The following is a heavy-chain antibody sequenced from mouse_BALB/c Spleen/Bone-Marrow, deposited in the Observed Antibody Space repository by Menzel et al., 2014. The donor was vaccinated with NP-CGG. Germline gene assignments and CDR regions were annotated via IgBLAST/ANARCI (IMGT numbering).Heavy chain of an antibody. J-gene: IGHJ3*01. V-gene: IGHV2-9*02. CDR2: IWAGGST. D-gene: IGHD2-4*01. CDR1: GFSLTSYG. Sequence: VMLVESGPGLVAPSQSLSITCTVSGFSLTSYGVHWVRQPPGKGLEWLGVIWAGGSTNYNSALMSRLSISKDNSKSQVFLKMNSLQTDDTAMYYWASMITTAWFAYWGQGTLVTVSA. CDR3: ASMITTAWFAY.